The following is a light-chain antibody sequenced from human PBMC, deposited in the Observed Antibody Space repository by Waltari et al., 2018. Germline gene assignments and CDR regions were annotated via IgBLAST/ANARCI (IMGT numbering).Light chain of an antibody. CDR3: QQYNHYYS. CDR2: EAS. Sequence: IVLTQSPATRSVSPGEEATLTCRASQRIAPNVAWYPQKPGQGPRHLISEASTRVAGGPARFRGGGFGTEFTLILSSMQSQEVVVYYCQQYNHYYSCGQGIRLEI. J-gene: IGKJ2*01. CDR1: QRIAPN. V-gene: IGKV3-15*01.